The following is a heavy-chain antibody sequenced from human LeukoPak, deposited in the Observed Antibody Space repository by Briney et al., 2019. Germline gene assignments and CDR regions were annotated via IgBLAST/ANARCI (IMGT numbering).Heavy chain of an antibody. V-gene: IGHV1-3*01. CDR1: GYTFTTYS. D-gene: IGHD6-13*01. Sequence: ASVKVSCKASGYTFTTYSIYWVRQAPGQRLEWMGWINAGNDITKYSQKFQGRVTMTRDTSTSTVYMELSSLRSEDTAVYYCARYSSSSQYNWFDPWGQGTLVTVSS. J-gene: IGHJ5*02. CDR2: INAGNDIT. CDR3: ARYSSSSQYNWFDP.